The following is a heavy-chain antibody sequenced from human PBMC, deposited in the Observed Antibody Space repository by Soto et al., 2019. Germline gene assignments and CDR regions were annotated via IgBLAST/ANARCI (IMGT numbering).Heavy chain of an antibody. Sequence: SETLSLTCTVSGGSISSGGYYWSWIRQHPGKGLEWIGYIYYSGSTYYNPSLKSRVTISVDTSKNQFSLKLSSVTAADTAVYYCARDQGYDDFWSGYLDVWGQGTTVTVSS. CDR2: IYYSGST. CDR1: GGSISSGGYY. CDR3: ARDQGYDDFWSGYLDV. V-gene: IGHV4-31*03. J-gene: IGHJ6*02. D-gene: IGHD3-3*01.